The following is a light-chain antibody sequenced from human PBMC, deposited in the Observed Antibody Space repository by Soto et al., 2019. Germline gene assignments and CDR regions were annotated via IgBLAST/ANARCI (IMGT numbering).Light chain of an antibody. CDR2: AAS. Sequence: AIQMTQSPSSLSASVGDRVTITCRASQGIRDELGWYQQKAGKAPNLLISAASRLQSGVPSRFSGRGSGTDFTLTIGSLQPEDFATYYCLQDYDYPRTFGQGTKVDIK. CDR3: LQDYDYPRT. CDR1: QGIRDE. V-gene: IGKV1-6*01. J-gene: IGKJ1*01.